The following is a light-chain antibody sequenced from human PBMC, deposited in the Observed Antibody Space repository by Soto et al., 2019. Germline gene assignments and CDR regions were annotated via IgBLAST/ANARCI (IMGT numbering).Light chain of an antibody. V-gene: IGKV1-27*01. CDR1: QGISNY. CDR2: AAS. Sequence: EIQMTQSPSSLSTSVGDRVTITCRASQGISNYLAWYQQKPGKVPKLLIYAASTLQSGVPSRFSGSGSGTDFTITNMSLQPEDVATYYCQKYNSAPWKFGQGTKVEIK. CDR3: QKYNSAPWK. J-gene: IGKJ1*01.